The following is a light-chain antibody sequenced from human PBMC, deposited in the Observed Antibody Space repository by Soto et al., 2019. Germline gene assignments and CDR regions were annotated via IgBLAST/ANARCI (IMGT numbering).Light chain of an antibody. V-gene: IGKV3-15*01. CDR3: QQYNNWPLT. Sequence: EIVMTQSPATLSVSLGERATLSCRASQSVSSNLAWYQQKPVQAPRLLIYGASTRATGIPARFSGSGSGTEFTLTISSLQSEDFAVYYCQQYNNWPLTFGGGTKVEIK. J-gene: IGKJ4*01. CDR2: GAS. CDR1: QSVSSN.